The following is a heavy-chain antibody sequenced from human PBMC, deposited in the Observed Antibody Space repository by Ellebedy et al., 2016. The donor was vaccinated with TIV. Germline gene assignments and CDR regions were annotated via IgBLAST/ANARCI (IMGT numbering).Heavy chain of an antibody. CDR3: ARGGRVYWYHTIDY. V-gene: IGHV4-59*01. Sequence: SETLSLXCTVSGGSISSYYWSWIQQPPGKGLEWIGYIYYSGSTNYNPSLKSRVTISVDTSKNQFSLKLSSVTAADTAVYYCARGGRVYWYHTIDYWGQGTLVTVSS. D-gene: IGHD2-8*02. CDR2: IYYSGST. CDR1: GGSISSYY. J-gene: IGHJ4*02.